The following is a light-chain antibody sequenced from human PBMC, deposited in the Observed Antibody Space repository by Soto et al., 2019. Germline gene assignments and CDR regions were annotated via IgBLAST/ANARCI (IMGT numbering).Light chain of an antibody. Sequence: VLTQSPATLSLSPGERATLPCRASQSIHTSLAWYQQKSGKPPRLVIYDSTLRANGVPDRFGGSRAGTDFTLTISSLQSEDFAVYYCQQYGSSPITFGQGTRLEIK. CDR2: DST. V-gene: IGKV3-20*01. J-gene: IGKJ5*01. CDR1: QSIHTS. CDR3: QQYGSSPIT.